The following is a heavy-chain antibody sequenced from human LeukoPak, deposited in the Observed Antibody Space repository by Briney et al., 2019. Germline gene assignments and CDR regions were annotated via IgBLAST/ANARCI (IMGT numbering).Heavy chain of an antibody. J-gene: IGHJ4*02. V-gene: IGHV4-39*07. CDR3: ARGGGDGGLSSFDY. Sequence: SETLSLTCTVSGGSISSRSYYWGWIRQPPGKGLEWIGSIYYSGSTYYNPSLKSRVTISVDTSKNQFSLKLSSVTAADTAVYYCARGGGDGGLSSFDYWGQGTLATVSS. CDR2: IYYSGST. D-gene: IGHD4-23*01. CDR1: GGSISSRSYY.